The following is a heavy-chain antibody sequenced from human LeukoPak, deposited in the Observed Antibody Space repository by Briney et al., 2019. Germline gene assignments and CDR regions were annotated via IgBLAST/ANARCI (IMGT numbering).Heavy chain of an antibody. CDR1: GGSISSGGYY. V-gene: IGHV4-31*03. D-gene: IGHD5-24*01. J-gene: IGHJ3*02. CDR3: AGREGYILDAFDI. Sequence: PSETLSLTCTVSGGSISSGGYYWSWIRQHPGKGLEWIGYTYYTGSTYYNPSLKSRVTISVDTSKNQFSLKLSSVTAADTAIYYCAGREGYILDAFDIWGQGTMVTISS. CDR2: TYYTGST.